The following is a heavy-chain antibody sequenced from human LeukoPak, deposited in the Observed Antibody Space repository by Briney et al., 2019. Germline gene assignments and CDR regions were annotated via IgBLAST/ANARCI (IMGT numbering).Heavy chain of an antibody. Sequence: SETLSLTCAVYGGPFSGYYWSWIRQPPGKVLEWIGEINHSGSTDYNPSLKSRVTISVDTSKNQFSLKLSSVTAADTAVYYCARDRRLRLGELSFGYYYYYVDVWGKGTTVTISS. CDR1: GGPFSGYY. V-gene: IGHV4-34*01. CDR3: ARDRRLRLGELSFGYYYYYVDV. D-gene: IGHD3-16*02. J-gene: IGHJ6*03. CDR2: INHSGST.